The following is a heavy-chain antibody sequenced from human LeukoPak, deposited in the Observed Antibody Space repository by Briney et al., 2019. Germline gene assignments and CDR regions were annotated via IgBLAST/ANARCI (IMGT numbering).Heavy chain of an antibody. CDR2: IRYDGAYK. CDR3: ASSHDSSGND. V-gene: IGHV3-7*01. CDR1: GFSFSTYW. Sequence: GGSLRLSCVASGFSFSTYWMAWIRQAPGKGQEWVANIRYDGAYKFYAGSVKGRFTISRDNAKNSLFLEMHSLRADDTAVYFCASSHDSSGNDWGQGTLVTVSS. J-gene: IGHJ4*02. D-gene: IGHD3-22*01.